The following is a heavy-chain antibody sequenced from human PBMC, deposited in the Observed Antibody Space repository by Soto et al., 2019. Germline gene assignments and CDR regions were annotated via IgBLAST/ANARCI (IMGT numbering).Heavy chain of an antibody. CDR3: AKDLPTRTYYYDSSPPGCMDV. CDR1: GFTFSSYG. Sequence: QVQLVESGGGVVQPGRSLRLSCAASGFTFSSYGMHWFRQAPGKGLEWVAVISDDGSNNYYADSVKGRFTISRDNSKNTLYPQMNSRRADDTAVYYCAKDLPTRTYYYDSSPPGCMDVCGQGTTVTVSS. D-gene: IGHD3-22*01. CDR2: ISDDGSNN. V-gene: IGHV3-30*18. J-gene: IGHJ6*02.